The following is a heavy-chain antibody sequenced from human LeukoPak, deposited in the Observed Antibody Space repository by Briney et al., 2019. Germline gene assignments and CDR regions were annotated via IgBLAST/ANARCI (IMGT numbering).Heavy chain of an antibody. Sequence: GGSLRLPCAAFGFTFSSYGMHWVRQAPGKGLEWVAVIWYDGSNKYYADSVKGRFTISRDNSKNTLYLQMNSLRADDTAVYYCAKGRGVPYEVVTAILDPWGQGTLVTVSS. CDR1: GFTFSSYG. V-gene: IGHV3-33*06. CDR2: IWYDGSNK. CDR3: AKGRGVPYEVVTAILDP. D-gene: IGHD2-21*02. J-gene: IGHJ5*02.